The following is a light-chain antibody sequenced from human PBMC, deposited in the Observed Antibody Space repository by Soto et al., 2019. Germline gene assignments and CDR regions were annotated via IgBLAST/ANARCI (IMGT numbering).Light chain of an antibody. V-gene: IGKV1-27*01. J-gene: IGKJ1*01. CDR2: AAS. CDR3: QNYYNAPET. CDR1: QGISSY. Sequence: DIQMTQSPSSLSASVGDRVTITCRASQGISSYLAWYQQRPGKVPKVLIYAASTLHSGVPSRFSGSGSGTDFTLTISNVQPEDGATYYCQNYYNAPETFGQGTKVEIK.